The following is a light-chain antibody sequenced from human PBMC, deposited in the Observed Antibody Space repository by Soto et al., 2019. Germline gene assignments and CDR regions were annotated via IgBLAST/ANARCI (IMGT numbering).Light chain of an antibody. J-gene: IGKJ1*01. CDR3: QHGKT. V-gene: IGKV3-15*01. CDR1: QSVSSY. Sequence: EIVMTQSPATLSVSPGERATLSCRASQSVSSYLAWYQQKPGQAPRLLIYDASTRATDIPARFSGSGSGTEFTLTISSLQSADFAVYFCQHGKTFGQGTKVDI. CDR2: DAS.